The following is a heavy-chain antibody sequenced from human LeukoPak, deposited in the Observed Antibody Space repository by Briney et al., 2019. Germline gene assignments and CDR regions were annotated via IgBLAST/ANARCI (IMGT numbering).Heavy chain of an antibody. Sequence: SETLSLTCTLSGGSISIGDYKWSWIRQSPGTGLEWIGYIYSNGSTFSNPSLKSRLTISIYASRNQFSLKLSSVTAADTAVYYWAKTGWRGGGTFNEFDPWGQGTLVTVSS. CDR2: IYSNGST. V-gene: IGHV4-30-4*01. J-gene: IGHJ5*02. CDR3: AKTGWRGGGTFNEFDP. CDR1: GGSISIGDYK. D-gene: IGHD5-24*01.